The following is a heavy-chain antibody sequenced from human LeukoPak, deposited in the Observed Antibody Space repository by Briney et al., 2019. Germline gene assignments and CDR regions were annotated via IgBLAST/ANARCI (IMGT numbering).Heavy chain of an antibody. V-gene: IGHV4-39*07. D-gene: IGHD6-19*01. CDR3: ARLQTGYSSGWHFDY. J-gene: IGHJ4*02. CDR1: GGSISSGDYY. CDR2: IYYSGST. Sequence: SETLSLTCTVSGGSISSGDYYWGWIRQPPGKGLEWIGSIYYSGSTYYNPSLKSRVTISVDTSKNQFSLKLSSVTAADTAVYYCARLQTGYSSGWHFDYWGQGTLVTVSS.